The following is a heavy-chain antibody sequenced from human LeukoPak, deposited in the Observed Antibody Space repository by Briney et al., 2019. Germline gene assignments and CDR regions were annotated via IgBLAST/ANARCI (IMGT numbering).Heavy chain of an antibody. CDR3: ARGTYSPDY. J-gene: IGHJ4*02. V-gene: IGHV4-59*01. D-gene: IGHD4-11*01. CDR1: GASINSYY. Sequence: SETLSLTCTVSGASINSYYWSWIRQPPGKGLEWIGYIYYTGSTSYNPSLKSRVTISVDTSKNQFSLKLSSVTAADTAVYYCARGTYSPDYWGQGTLVTVSS. CDR2: IYYTGST.